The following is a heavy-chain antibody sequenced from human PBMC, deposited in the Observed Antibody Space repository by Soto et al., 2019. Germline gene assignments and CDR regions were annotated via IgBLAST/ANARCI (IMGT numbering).Heavy chain of an antibody. CDR1: GYTFTGYY. Sequence: QVQLVQSGAEVKKPGASVKVSCKASGYTFTGYYMHWVRQAPGQGLEWMGWINPNSGGTNYAQKFQGWVTMTRDTSISTAYMELSRLRSDDTAVYYCARVTRGYPDYYYMDVWGKGTTVTVSS. CDR3: ARVTRGYPDYYYMDV. D-gene: IGHD5-12*01. V-gene: IGHV1-2*04. J-gene: IGHJ6*03. CDR2: INPNSGGT.